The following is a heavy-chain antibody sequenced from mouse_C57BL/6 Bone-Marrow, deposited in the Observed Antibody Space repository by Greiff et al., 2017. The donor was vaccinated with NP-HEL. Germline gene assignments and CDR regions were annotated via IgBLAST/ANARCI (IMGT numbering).Heavy chain of an antibody. CDR2: ISSGGSYT. D-gene: IGHD4-1*01. J-gene: IGHJ4*01. V-gene: IGHV5-6*01. Sequence: EVKLVESGGDLVKPGGSLKLSCAASGFTFSSYGMSWVRQTPDKRLEWVATISSGGSYTYYPDSVKGRFTISRDNAKNTLYLQMSSLKSEDTAMYYCARDSGTTYAMDYWGQGTSVTVSS. CDR1: GFTFSSYG. CDR3: ARDSGTTYAMDY.